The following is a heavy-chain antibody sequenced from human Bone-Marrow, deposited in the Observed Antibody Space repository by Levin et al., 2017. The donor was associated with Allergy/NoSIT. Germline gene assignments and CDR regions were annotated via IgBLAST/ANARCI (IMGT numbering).Heavy chain of an antibody. J-gene: IGHJ6*02. CDR1: GFVFSLYT. CDR3: ARHCSGGDCFSFGSDAMDV. CDR2: IDRSSKYI. V-gene: IGHV3-21*01. Sequence: SGGSLRLSCAASGFVFSLYTMNWVRQAPGKGLEWVSYIDRSSKYIYYADSLKGRFTISRDNAKNSLYLQINSLTAEDTAIYYCARHCSGGDCFSFGSDAMDVWGQGTTVTVSS. D-gene: IGHD2-15*01.